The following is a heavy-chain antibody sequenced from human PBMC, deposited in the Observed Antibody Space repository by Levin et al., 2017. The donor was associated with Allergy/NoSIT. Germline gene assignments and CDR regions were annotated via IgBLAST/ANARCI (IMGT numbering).Heavy chain of an antibody. Sequence: GESLKISCVASGFTFSDYAMHWARQAPGRGLEWVAVISYNGNIKYNADSVQGRFTISRSNSNNTLYLQMNSLRVEDTGVYYCATDYWTYTGTSDGTDVWGPGATVTVSS. J-gene: IGHJ6*02. V-gene: IGHV3-30*04. D-gene: IGHD1-1*01. CDR1: GFTFSDYA. CDR3: ATDYWTYTGTSDGTDV. CDR2: ISYNGNIK.